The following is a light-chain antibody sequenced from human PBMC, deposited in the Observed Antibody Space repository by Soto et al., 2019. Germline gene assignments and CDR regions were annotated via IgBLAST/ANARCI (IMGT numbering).Light chain of an antibody. Sequence: DIQMTQSPSSLSASVVDRVTITCRASQSISSYLNWYQQKPGKAPKLLIYAASSLQSGVPSRFSGGGSGTDLTLTISSLQSEDFAVYYCQQYNKWPPDYTFGPGTKVDIK. V-gene: IGKV1-39*01. CDR1: QSISSY. J-gene: IGKJ3*01. CDR2: AAS. CDR3: QQYNKWPPDYT.